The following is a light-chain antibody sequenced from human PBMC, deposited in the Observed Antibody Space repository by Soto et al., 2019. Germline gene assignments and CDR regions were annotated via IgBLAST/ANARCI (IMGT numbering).Light chain of an antibody. J-gene: IGLJ1*01. CDR3: SSHAGNNNYV. CDR2: EVS. CDR1: SSDVGAYNY. Sequence: QSALTQPPSASGSVGQSVTISCTGTSSDVGAYNYVSWYQQHPGKAPKLMIYEVSKRPSGVPDRFSGSKSGYTASLTVSGLQAEDEPDYYCSSHAGNNNYVFGTGTKLTVL. V-gene: IGLV2-8*01.